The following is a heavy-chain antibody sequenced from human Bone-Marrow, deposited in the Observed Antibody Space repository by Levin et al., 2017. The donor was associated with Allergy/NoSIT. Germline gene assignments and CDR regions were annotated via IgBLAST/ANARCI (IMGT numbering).Heavy chain of an antibody. V-gene: IGHV3-30*04. D-gene: IGHD4-17*01. CDR3: AKEDYGDYVLDS. CDR1: GFTFSTYA. CDR2: ISNDGTNN. Sequence: GESLKISCAASGFTFSTYAMHWVRQAPDKGLDWVAFISNDGTNNNYADSVKGRFTISRDNSNNTLYLQMNSLRAEDTAVYYCAKEDYGDYVLDSWGQGTLLTV. J-gene: IGHJ4*02.